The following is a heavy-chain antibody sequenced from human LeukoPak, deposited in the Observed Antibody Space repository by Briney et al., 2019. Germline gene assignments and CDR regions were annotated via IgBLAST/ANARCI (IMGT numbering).Heavy chain of an antibody. J-gene: IGHJ4*02. Sequence: SETLSLTCAVYGGSFSGYYWGWIRQPPGKGLEWIGEINHSGSTNYNPSLKSRVTISMDTSKNQFSLKLSSVTAADTALYYCARGPGTWYYYWGQGTLVTVSS. V-gene: IGHV4-34*01. CDR3: ARGPGTWYYY. CDR1: GGSFSGYY. D-gene: IGHD6-13*01. CDR2: INHSGST.